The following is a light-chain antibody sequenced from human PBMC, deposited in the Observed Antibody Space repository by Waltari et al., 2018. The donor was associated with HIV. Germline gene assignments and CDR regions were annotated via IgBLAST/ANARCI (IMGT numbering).Light chain of an antibody. CDR1: KLGDKY. CDR2: QHN. CDR3: QAWDGSTAI. Sequence: SYELTQSLSVSVSPGQTASITCPGDKLGDKYICWYQQRPGQSPVLVIYQHNKRPSGIPERFSGSNSENTATLTISGTQAMDEADYYCQAWDGSTAIFGGRTKLTVL. J-gene: IGLJ2*01. V-gene: IGLV3-1*01.